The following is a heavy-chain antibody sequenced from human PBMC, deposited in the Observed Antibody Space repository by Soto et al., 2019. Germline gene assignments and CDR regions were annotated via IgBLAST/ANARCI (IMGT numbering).Heavy chain of an antibody. CDR1: GGTFSSYA. Sequence: ASVKVSCKASGGTFSSYAISWVRQAPGQGLEWMGGIIPIFGTANYAQKFQGRVTITADESTSPAYMELSSLRSEDTAVYYCASWGYGDYLYYYGMDVWGQGTTVTVS. D-gene: IGHD4-17*01. CDR3: ASWGYGDYLYYYGMDV. J-gene: IGHJ6*02. V-gene: IGHV1-69*13. CDR2: IIPIFGTA.